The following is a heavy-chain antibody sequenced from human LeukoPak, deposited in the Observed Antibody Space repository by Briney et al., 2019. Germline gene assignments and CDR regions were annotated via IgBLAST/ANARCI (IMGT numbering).Heavy chain of an antibody. Sequence: SETLSLTCTVSGGSISSGDYYWSWIRQPPGKGLEWIGYIYYSGSTYYNPSLKSRVTISVDTSKNQFSLKLSSVTAADTAVYYCARGSYDILTGYPYWGQGTLSPSPQ. CDR2: IYYSGST. CDR1: GGSISSGDYY. CDR3: ARGSYDILTGYPY. J-gene: IGHJ4*02. V-gene: IGHV4-30-4*01. D-gene: IGHD3-9*01.